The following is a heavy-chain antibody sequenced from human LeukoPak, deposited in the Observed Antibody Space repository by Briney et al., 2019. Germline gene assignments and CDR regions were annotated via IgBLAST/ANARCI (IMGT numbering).Heavy chain of an antibody. CDR1: GFTFSSYW. V-gene: IGHV3-7*01. CDR3: ARDWGYGDPTFDY. J-gene: IGHJ4*02. D-gene: IGHD3-10*01. CDR2: IKQDGSEK. Sequence: GGSLRLSCAASGFTFSSYWMSWVRQAPGKGLEWVANIKQDGSEKYYVDSVKGRFTISRDNAKNSLYLQMNSLRAEDTAVYYCARDWGYGDPTFDYWGQGTLVTVSS.